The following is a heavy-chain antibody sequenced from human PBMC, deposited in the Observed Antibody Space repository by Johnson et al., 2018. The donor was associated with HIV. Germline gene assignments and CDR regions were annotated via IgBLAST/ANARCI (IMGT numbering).Heavy chain of an antibody. CDR1: GFTFSSYW. CDR3: VREEGNDILTRGDAFDI. Sequence: EVQLVESGGGLVQPGGSLRLSCAASGFTFSSYWMHWVRQAPGKGLVWVSRINSDGSSTSYADSVTGRFTTSRDNAKNTLYLQMNSLRAEDTAVYYCVREEGNDILTRGDAFDIWGQGTLVTVSS. D-gene: IGHD3-9*01. CDR2: INSDGSST. V-gene: IGHV3-74*01. J-gene: IGHJ3*02.